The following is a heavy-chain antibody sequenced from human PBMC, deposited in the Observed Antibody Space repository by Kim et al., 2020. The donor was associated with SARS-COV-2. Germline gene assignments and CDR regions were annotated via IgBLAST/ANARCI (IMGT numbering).Heavy chain of an antibody. Sequence: EGSLRLSCAASGFTFSDYGMHWVRQVPGKGLEWVAVSSYDGSNKYYADSVRGRFTISRDNSKNTLYLQMNSLRFEDTAVYYCARENWGTYDYWGQGTLVTVSS. CDR1: GFTFSDYG. V-gene: IGHV3-30*03. CDR2: SSYDGSNK. CDR3: ARENWGTYDY. D-gene: IGHD7-27*01. J-gene: IGHJ4*02.